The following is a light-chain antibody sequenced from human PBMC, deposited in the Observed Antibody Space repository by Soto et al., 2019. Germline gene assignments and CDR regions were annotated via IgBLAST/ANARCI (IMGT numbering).Light chain of an antibody. Sequence: DIQMTQSPSSLSASVGDRVTITCQASQAISSSLSWYQRTPGKAPKLLIYDASNFETGGALRFSASGSGPDFTVIISSLQPDAIATHYCQQYDRLPLTFGRGTKVDIK. CDR3: QQYDRLPLT. CDR1: QAISSS. V-gene: IGKV1-33*01. CDR2: DAS. J-gene: IGKJ4*01.